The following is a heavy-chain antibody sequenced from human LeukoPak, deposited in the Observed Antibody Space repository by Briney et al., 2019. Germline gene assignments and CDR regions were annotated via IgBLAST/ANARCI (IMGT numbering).Heavy chain of an antibody. D-gene: IGHD2-2*01. J-gene: IGHJ4*02. Sequence: GGSLRLSCAASGFTFSSYGMHWVRQAPGKGLEWVSIVWYDGSNKSYADSVKGRFTISRDNSKNRLSLQVNSLRAEDTAVYYCARDGGYCSTTSCSLLRYWGQGTLVTVSS. V-gene: IGHV3-33*01. CDR1: GFTFSSYG. CDR3: ARDGGYCSTTSCSLLRY. CDR2: VWYDGSNK.